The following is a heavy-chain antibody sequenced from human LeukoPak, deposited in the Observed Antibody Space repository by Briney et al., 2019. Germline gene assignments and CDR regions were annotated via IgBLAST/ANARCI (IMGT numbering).Heavy chain of an antibody. Sequence: GASVKVSCKASGYTFTSYDINWVRQATGQGLEWMGWMNPNSGSTGYAQKFQGRVTMTRNTSISTAYMELSSLRSEDTAVYYCARQGPGETAAYSSSWYYYYGMDVWGQGTTVTVSS. D-gene: IGHD6-13*01. CDR2: MNPNSGST. CDR1: GYTFTSYD. CDR3: ARQGPGETAAYSSSWYYYYGMDV. J-gene: IGHJ6*02. V-gene: IGHV1-8*01.